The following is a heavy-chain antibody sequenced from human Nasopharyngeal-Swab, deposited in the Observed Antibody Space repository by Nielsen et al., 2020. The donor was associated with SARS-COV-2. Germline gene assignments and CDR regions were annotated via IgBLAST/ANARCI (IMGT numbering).Heavy chain of an antibody. Sequence: SETLSLTCTVSGGSISSGGYYWSWIRQHPGKGLEWIGYIYYSGSTYYNPSLKSRVTISVDTSKNQFSLKLSSVTAADTAVYYCARASRHFWSGQDPWFDPWGQGTLVTVSS. V-gene: IGHV4-31*03. CDR1: GGSISSGGYY. CDR3: ARASRHFWSGQDPWFDP. D-gene: IGHD3-3*02. J-gene: IGHJ5*02. CDR2: IYYSGST.